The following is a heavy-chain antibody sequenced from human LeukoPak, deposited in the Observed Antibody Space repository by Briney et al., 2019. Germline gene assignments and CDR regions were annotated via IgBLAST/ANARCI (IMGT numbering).Heavy chain of an antibody. D-gene: IGHD2-15*01. V-gene: IGHV3-33*01. J-gene: IGHJ4*02. CDR1: GFTFSSYG. CDR3: ARDSTYSSGSRFYDRFDY. CDR2: IWYDGSNK. Sequence: GGSLRLSCAASGFTFSSYGMHWVRQAPGKGLEWVAVIWYDGSNKYYADSVKGRFTISRDNSKNTLYLQMNSLRAEDTAVYYCARDSTYSSGSRFYDRFDYWGQGTLVTVSS.